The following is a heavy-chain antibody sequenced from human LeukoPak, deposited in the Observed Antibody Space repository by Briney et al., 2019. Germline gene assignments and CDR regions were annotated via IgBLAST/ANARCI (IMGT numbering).Heavy chain of an antibody. D-gene: IGHD6-19*01. CDR1: GFTFSSYA. V-gene: IGHV3-23*01. Sequence: GGSLRLSCAASGFTFSSYAMSWVRQAPGKGLEGVSAISGSGGSTYYADSVKGRFTISRDNSKNTLYLQMNSLRAEDTALYYCAKQEGSGWYFDAFDIWGQGTMVTVSS. CDR3: AKQEGSGWYFDAFDI. J-gene: IGHJ3*02. CDR2: ISGSGGST.